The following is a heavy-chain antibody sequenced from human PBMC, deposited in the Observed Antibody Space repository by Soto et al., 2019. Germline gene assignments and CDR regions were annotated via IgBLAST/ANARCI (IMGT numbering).Heavy chain of an antibody. CDR2: INPNSGGT. CDR3: ARDRRITIFGVVDDAFDI. J-gene: IGHJ3*02. Sequence: GASVKVSCKASGYTLTGYYMHWVRQAPGQGLEWMGWINPNSGGTNYAQKFQGWVTMTRDTSISTAYMELSRLRSDDTAVYYCARDRRITIFGVVDDAFDIWGQGTMVTVSS. D-gene: IGHD3-3*01. V-gene: IGHV1-2*04. CDR1: GYTLTGYY.